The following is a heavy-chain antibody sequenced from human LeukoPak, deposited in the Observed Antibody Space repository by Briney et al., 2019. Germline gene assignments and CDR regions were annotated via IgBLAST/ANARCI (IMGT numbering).Heavy chain of an antibody. D-gene: IGHD6-19*01. CDR1: GFTVSSNS. V-gene: IGHV3-53*01. J-gene: IGHJ4*02. Sequence: TGGSLRLSCAASGFTVSSNSVSWVRQAPGKGLEWVSVIYSGGSTYYADSVKGRFTISRDNSKNTLFLQMNSLRAEDTAVYYCARESGYSSGWYEGYFDFWGQGTLVTVSS. CDR3: ARESGYSSGWYEGYFDF. CDR2: IYSGGST.